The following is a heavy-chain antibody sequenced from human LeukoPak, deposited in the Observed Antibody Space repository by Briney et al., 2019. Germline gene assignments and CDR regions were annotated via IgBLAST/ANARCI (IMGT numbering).Heavy chain of an antibody. CDR1: GSSISSGGYY. Sequence: PSETLSLTCTVSGSSISSGGYYWSWIRQPPGKGLEWIGYIYHSGSTYYNPSLKSRVTISVDRSKNQFSLKLSSVTAADTAVYYCARSSTVVPFDYWGQGTLVTVSS. D-gene: IGHD4-23*01. J-gene: IGHJ4*02. CDR3: ARSSTVVPFDY. V-gene: IGHV4-30-2*01. CDR2: IYHSGST.